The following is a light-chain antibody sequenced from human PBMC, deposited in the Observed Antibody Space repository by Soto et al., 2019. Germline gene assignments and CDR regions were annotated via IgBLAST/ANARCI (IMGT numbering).Light chain of an antibody. J-gene: IGKJ1*01. CDR2: WAS. CDR3: QQYYITPWT. Sequence: DIVMTQSPDSLAVSLGERATINCKSSQSVLYSSNNKNYLAWYQQKPGQPHRLFIYWASTRESGVPDRFSGSGYGTDFTLTIISLQAQELPVYYCQQYYITPWTFGQGTKVEIK. CDR1: QSVLYSSNNKNY. V-gene: IGKV4-1*01.